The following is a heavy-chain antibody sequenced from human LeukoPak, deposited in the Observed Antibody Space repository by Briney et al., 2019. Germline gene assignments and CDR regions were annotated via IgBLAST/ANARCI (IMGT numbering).Heavy chain of an antibody. CDR1: GGTFSSYA. CDR2: IIPIFGTA. CDR3: ASRYCSSTSCYSVFDY. V-gene: IGHV1-69*13. Sequence: ASVKVSCKASGGTFSSYAISWVRQAPGQGLEWVGGIIPIFGTANYAQKFRGRVTITADESTSTAYMELSSLRSEDTAVYYCASRYCSSTSCYSVFDYWGQGTLVTVSS. D-gene: IGHD2-2*02. J-gene: IGHJ4*02.